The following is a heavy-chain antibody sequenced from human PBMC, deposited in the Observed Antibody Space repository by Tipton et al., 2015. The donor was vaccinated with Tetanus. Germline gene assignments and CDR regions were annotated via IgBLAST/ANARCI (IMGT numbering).Heavy chain of an antibody. CDR2: VDDSGST. V-gene: IGHV4-34*01. CDR3: ATQTDNWFDP. CDR1: GGSLSRYY. J-gene: IGHJ5*02. Sequence: LRLSCAVYGGSLSRYYWTWIRQPPGKGLEWIGEVDDSGSTNYSPSLKSRVTISLDTSKNEFSLTLSSVTAADTAVYYCATQTDNWFDPWGQGLLVTVSS.